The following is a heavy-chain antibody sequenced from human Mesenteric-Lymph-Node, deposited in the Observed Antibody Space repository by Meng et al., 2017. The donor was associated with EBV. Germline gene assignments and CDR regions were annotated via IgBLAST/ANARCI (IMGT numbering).Heavy chain of an antibody. Sequence: VQLVVAGDALKNPGASVKVSCKASGYTFSHHGITWVRQAPGQGFEWMGWISAANGNTNYAQKFQGRVTMTTDTSTSTANMELKSLNTDDTAIYYCARGHPYYDSSGSDFWGQGTLVTVSS. CDR3: ARGHPYYDSSGSDF. CDR1: GYTFSHHG. J-gene: IGHJ4*02. V-gene: IGHV1-18*01. D-gene: IGHD3-22*01. CDR2: ISAANGNT.